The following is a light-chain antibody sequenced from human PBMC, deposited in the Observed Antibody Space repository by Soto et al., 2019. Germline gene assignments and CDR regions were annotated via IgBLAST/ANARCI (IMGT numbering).Light chain of an antibody. CDR2: RAS. Sequence: EIVLTQSPGTLSLSPGETATLSCRASQSVTSGDLAWYQQKPGQAPRLLIYRASSRVTGIPDRFSGSGSGTDFTLTISRLEPEDFAVYYRQQYGNFPRTFGQGTKVEIK. J-gene: IGKJ1*01. CDR3: QQYGNFPRT. CDR1: QSVTSGD. V-gene: IGKV3-20*01.